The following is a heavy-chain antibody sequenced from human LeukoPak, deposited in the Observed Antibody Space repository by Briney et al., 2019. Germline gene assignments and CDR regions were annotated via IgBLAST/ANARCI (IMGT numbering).Heavy chain of an antibody. CDR1: GGSFSGYY. V-gene: IGHV4-34*01. J-gene: IGHJ5*02. Sequence: SETLSLTCAVYGGSFSGYYWSWIRQPPGKGLEWIGEINHSGSTNYNLSLKSRVTISVDTSKSQFSLKLSSVTAADTAVYYCARGQDYVWGSYRSNWFDPWGQGTLVTVSS. CDR3: ARGQDYVWGSYRSNWFDP. CDR2: INHSGST. D-gene: IGHD3-16*02.